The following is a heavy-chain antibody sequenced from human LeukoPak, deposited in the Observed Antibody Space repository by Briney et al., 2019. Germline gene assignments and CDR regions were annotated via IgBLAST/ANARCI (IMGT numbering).Heavy chain of an antibody. J-gene: IGHJ4*02. Sequence: GGSLRLSCAASGLTFSSHWMHWVRQAPGKGLVWVSRITNDGSSTTYADSVKGRFTISRDNAKNMLYLQVNSLRAEDTAVYYCARDVSSGWYGQGFDYWGQGTLVTVSS. CDR3: ARDVSSGWYGQGFDY. V-gene: IGHV3-74*01. CDR1: GLTFSSHW. D-gene: IGHD6-19*01. CDR2: ITNDGSST.